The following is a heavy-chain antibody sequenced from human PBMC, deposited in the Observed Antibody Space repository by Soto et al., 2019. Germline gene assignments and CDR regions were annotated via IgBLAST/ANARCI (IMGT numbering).Heavy chain of an antibody. D-gene: IGHD1-1*01. CDR3: ARDRMRTTGTTRGYYFDY. J-gene: IGHJ4*02. CDR2: IIPIFGTA. CDR1: GGTFSSYA. Sequence: QVQLVQSGAEVQKPGSSVKVSCKASGGTFSSYAISWVRQAPGQGLEWRGGIIPIFGTANYAQKFQGRVTITADESTSTAYMELSSLRSEDTAVYYCARDRMRTTGTTRGYYFDYWGQGTLVTVSS. V-gene: IGHV1-69*01.